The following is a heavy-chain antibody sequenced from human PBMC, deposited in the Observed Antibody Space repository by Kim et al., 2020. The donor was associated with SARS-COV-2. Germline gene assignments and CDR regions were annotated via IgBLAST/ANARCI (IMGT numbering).Heavy chain of an antibody. Sequence: SETLSLTCTVSGGSISSYYWSWIRQPPGKGLEWIGYIYYSGSTNYNPSLKSRVTISVDTSKNQFSLKLSSVTAADTAVYYCAGHGDYFFDYWGQGTLVTVSS. CDR3: AGHGDYFFDY. CDR1: GGSISSYY. J-gene: IGHJ4*02. D-gene: IGHD4-17*01. CDR2: IYYSGST. V-gene: IGHV4-59*13.